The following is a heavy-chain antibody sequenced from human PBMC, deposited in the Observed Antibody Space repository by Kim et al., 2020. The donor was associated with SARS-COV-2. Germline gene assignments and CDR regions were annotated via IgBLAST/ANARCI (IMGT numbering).Heavy chain of an antibody. Sequence: NRGYAQKFQGRVTMTRNTTISTAYMELSSLRSEETAVYYCARGPDPPDYWGQGTLVTVSS. J-gene: IGHJ4*02. CDR3: ARGPDPPDY. CDR2: NR. V-gene: IGHV1-8*01.